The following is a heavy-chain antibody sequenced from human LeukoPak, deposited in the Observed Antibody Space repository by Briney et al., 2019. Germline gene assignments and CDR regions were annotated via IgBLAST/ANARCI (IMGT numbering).Heavy chain of an antibody. D-gene: IGHD6-13*01. J-gene: IGHJ5*02. CDR3: ARDEYSSSWYTHKGFDP. V-gene: IGHV6-1*01. CDR2: TYYRSKWYN. Sequence: SQTLSLTCAISGDSVSSNSAAWNWIRQSPSRGLEWLGRTYYRSKWYNDYAVSVKSRITINPDTSKNQFSLQLNSVTPEDTAVYYCARDEYSSSWYTHKGFDPWGQGTLVIVSS. CDR1: GDSVSSNSAA.